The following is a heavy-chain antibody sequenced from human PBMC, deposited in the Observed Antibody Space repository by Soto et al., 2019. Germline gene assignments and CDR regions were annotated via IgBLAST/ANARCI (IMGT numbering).Heavy chain of an antibody. Sequence: GGSLRLSCAVSGFICSSYDMSWVRQAPGKGLAWVSTILVGGSTHYEDSVQGRFTISRDTSENTVYLHMNSLTAGDTAVYYCAKATATGGGAFEIYGQGTMVTVSS. CDR2: ILVGGST. V-gene: IGHV3-23*01. D-gene: IGHD2-8*02. J-gene: IGHJ3*02. CDR3: AKATATGGGAFEI. CDR1: GFICSSYD.